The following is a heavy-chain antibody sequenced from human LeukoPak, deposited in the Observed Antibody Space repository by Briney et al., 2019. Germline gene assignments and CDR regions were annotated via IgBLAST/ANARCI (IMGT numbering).Heavy chain of an antibody. CDR1: GYTFTGYY. J-gene: IGHJ4*02. CDR2: INPNSGGT. D-gene: IGHD3-22*01. V-gene: IGHV1-2*02. Sequence: ASVKVSCKASGYTFTGYYMHWVRQAPGQGLEWMGWINPNSGGTNYAQKFQGRVTMTRDTSISTAYMELSRLRSDDTAVYYCARVLTRGTYYYDSSGTYPLYWGQGTLVTVSS. CDR3: ARVLTRGTYYYDSSGTYPLY.